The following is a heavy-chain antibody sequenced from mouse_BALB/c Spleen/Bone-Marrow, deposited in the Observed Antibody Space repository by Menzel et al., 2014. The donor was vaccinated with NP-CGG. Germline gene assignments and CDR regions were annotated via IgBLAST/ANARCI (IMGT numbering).Heavy chain of an antibody. J-gene: IGHJ3*01. D-gene: IGHD1-2*01. CDR1: GFNIKDTY. Sequence: VQLKDSGAELVKPGASVKLSCTASGFNIKDTYMHWVKQRPEQGLEWIGRIDPANGNTKYDPKFQGKATITADTSSNTADLKLSSLASEDTAVCYCARIHYYGRAWFAYWGQGTLVTVSA. V-gene: IGHV14-3*02. CDR2: IDPANGNT. CDR3: ARIHYYGRAWFAY.